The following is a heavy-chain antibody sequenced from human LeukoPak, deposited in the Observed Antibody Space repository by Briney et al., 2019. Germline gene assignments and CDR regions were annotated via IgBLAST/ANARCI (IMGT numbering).Heavy chain of an antibody. J-gene: IGHJ5*02. CDR3: AKDPRFSLDNWFDP. CDR2: ISGSGGST. D-gene: IGHD2/OR15-2a*01. Sequence: PGGSLRLSCAASGFTFSNYAMSWVRQAPGKRLECVSAISGSGGSTYYADSVKGRFTISRDNSKNTLYLQMNSLRAEDTAVYYCAKDPRFSLDNWFDPWGQGTLVTVSS. CDR1: GFTFSNYA. V-gene: IGHV3-23*01.